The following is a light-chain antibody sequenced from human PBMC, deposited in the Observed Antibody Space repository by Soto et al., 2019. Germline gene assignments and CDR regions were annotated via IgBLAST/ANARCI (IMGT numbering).Light chain of an antibody. Sequence: IQMTQSPSSLSASVGDRVTITCRASQGIRNYLAWYQQKPGKAPKLLIYGATTLQSGVPSRFSGSGSNTDFTLIINSLQPEDIATYYCQKYNSAPKTFGQGTKVQIK. J-gene: IGKJ1*01. CDR3: QKYNSAPKT. V-gene: IGKV1-27*01. CDR1: QGIRNY. CDR2: GAT.